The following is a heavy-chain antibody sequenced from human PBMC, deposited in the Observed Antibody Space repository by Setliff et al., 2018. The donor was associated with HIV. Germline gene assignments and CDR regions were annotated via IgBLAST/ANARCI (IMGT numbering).Heavy chain of an antibody. CDR2: INPDGSHR. V-gene: IGHV3-7*03. Sequence: PGGSLRLSCATSTFTFDSFSMTWVRQAPGKGLEWVANINPDGSHRDYVDSVKGRFTISRDNAKNSLYLQMNSLRAEDTAVYYCARDRAYASFDYWGQGALVTVSS. CDR3: ARDRAYASFDY. D-gene: IGHD3-16*01. J-gene: IGHJ4*02. CDR1: TFTFDSFS.